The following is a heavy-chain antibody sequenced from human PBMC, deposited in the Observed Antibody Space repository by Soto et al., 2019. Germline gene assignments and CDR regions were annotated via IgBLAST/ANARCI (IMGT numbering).Heavy chain of an antibody. CDR3: ARVGGWLQFDSDYYYGMDV. CDR2: IIPIFGTA. V-gene: IGHV1-69*13. CDR1: GGTFSSYA. Sequence: SVKVSCKASGGTFSSYAISWVRQAPGQGXEWMGGIIPIFGTANYAQKFQGRVTITADESTSTAYMELSSLRSEDTAVYYCARVGGWLQFDSDYYYGMDVWGQGTTVTVSS. J-gene: IGHJ6*02. D-gene: IGHD5-12*01.